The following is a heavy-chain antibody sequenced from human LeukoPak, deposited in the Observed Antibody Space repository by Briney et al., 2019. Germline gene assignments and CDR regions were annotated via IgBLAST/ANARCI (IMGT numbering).Heavy chain of an antibody. CDR3: ARDNGFWSGYYVD. CDR1: GFTFSSYA. D-gene: IGHD3-3*01. J-gene: IGHJ4*02. Sequence: PGGSLRLSCAASGFTFSSYAMSWVRQAPGKGLEWVSAISGSGGSTYYADSVRGRFTISRDNSKNTLYLQMNSLRAEDTAVYYCARDNGFWSGYYVDWGQGTLVTVSS. CDR2: ISGSGGST. V-gene: IGHV3-23*01.